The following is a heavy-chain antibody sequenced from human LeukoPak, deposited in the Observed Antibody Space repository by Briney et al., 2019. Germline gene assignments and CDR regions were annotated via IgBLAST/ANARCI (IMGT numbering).Heavy chain of an antibody. D-gene: IGHD6-25*01. J-gene: IGHJ4*02. Sequence: PSEALSLTCMDSVGSISSYYWSWIREPPGKGLEWIGYIYYSGSTNYNPSLKSRVTISVVTSKNQFSLKLSSVTAADTAVYYCARARYSSAPFDCWDQETLITVYS. CDR3: ARARYSSAPFDC. CDR2: IYYSGST. CDR1: VGSISSYY. V-gene: IGHV4-59*01.